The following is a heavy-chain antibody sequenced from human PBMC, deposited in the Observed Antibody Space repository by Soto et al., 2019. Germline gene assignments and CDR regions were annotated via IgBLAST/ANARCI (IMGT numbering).Heavy chain of an antibody. CDR2: IGSVGGDT. CDR3: AKDRDKYNSLCAPFYN. Sequence: EVQLLQSGGGLEQPGGSLRLSCEASGFTFSAYARTWVRQAPGKGLEWVSTIGSVGGDTYYADSVKGRFTISGDDSKSTLFLQMNSLRVESTVVYYCAKDRDKYNSLCAPFYNWGQGALATVS. J-gene: IGHJ3*02. V-gene: IGHV3-23*01. D-gene: IGHD1-1*01. CDR1: GFTFSAYA.